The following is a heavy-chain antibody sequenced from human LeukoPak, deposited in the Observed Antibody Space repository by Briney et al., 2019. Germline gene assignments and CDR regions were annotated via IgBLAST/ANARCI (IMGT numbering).Heavy chain of an antibody. CDR3: AKNSLNDSSVYSPNFDY. Sequence: GGSLRLSCAASGFTFSSYGMSWVRQAPGKGLEWVANIKLDGSEKYYVDSVKGRFTISRDNAKNSLYLQMNSLRAEDTAVYSCAKNSLNDSSVYSPNFDYWGPGTLVTVSS. D-gene: IGHD3-22*01. V-gene: IGHV3-7*01. CDR2: IKLDGSEK. J-gene: IGHJ4*02. CDR1: GFTFSSYG.